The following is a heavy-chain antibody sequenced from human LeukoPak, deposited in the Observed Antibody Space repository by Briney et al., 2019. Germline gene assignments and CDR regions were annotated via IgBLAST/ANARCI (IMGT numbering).Heavy chain of an antibody. V-gene: IGHV3-23*01. CDR1: GFTFTNFP. Sequence: GGSLRLSCAASGFTFTNFPMTWVRQAPGKGLEWVAFVGATGGTTYYLDSVKGRFTISRDNSKNMVYLHMSSLRAEDTAVYYCVRDGGYSSSLGDYWGQGTPVTVSS. J-gene: IGHJ4*02. D-gene: IGHD6-13*01. CDR3: VRDGGYSSSLGDY. CDR2: VGATGGTT.